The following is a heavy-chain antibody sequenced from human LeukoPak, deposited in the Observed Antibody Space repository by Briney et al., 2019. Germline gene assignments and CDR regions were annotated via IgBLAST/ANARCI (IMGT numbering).Heavy chain of an antibody. CDR3: AKDVLSGTYYYFDQ. CDR1: GFTFSSYG. CDR2: ISYDGSNK. J-gene: IGHJ4*02. V-gene: IGHV3-30*18. Sequence: PGGSLRLSCAASGFTFSSYGMHWVRQAPGKGLEWVAVISYDGSNKYYADSVKGRFTISRDNSKNTLYLQMNSLRAEDTAVYYCAKDVLSGTYYYFDQWGQGTLVTVSS. D-gene: IGHD1-26*01.